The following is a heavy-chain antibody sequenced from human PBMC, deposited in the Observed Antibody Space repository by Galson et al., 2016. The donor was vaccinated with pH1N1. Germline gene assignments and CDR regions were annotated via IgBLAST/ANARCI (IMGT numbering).Heavy chain of an antibody. J-gene: IGHJ6*03. Sequence: LSLTCAVSGYSISSGYYWGWIRQPPGKGLEWIGSIYHSGSTYYNPSLKSRVTISVDTSKNQFSLKLSSVTAADTAVYYCARTSGYDFWSGCYANLDYYMDVWGKGTTVTVSS. CDR3: ARTSGYDFWSGCYANLDYYMDV. D-gene: IGHD3-3*01. CDR2: IYHSGST. CDR1: GYSISSGYY. V-gene: IGHV4-38-2*01.